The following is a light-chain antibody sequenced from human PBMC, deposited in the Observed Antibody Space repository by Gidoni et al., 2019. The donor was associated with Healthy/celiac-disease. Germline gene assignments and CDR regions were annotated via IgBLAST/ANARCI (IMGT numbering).Light chain of an antibody. V-gene: IGKV1-5*01. J-gene: IGKJ1*01. CDR2: DAS. CDR1: QSISSW. CDR3: QQYNSYSWT. Sequence: DIQMTQSPSTLSASVGDRVTITCRASQSISSWLAWYQQKPGKAPKLLIYDASSLESGVPSRFSGSGSGTEFTLTISSLQPDDFATYYCQQYNSYSWTFGQETKVEIK.